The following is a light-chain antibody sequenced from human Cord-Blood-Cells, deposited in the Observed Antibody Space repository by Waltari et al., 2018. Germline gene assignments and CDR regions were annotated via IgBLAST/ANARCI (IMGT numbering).Light chain of an antibody. CDR2: YVS. Sequence: QSALTQPRSVSGSPGQSVTISCTGTSSDVGGYNYVSWYQQHPGKAPKLMIYYVSKRASGVPDRFSGSESRNTASLVISGLQAEDEADYYCCSYAGSYTYVFGTGTKVTVL. V-gene: IGLV2-11*01. CDR1: SSDVGGYNY. CDR3: CSYAGSYTYV. J-gene: IGLJ1*01.